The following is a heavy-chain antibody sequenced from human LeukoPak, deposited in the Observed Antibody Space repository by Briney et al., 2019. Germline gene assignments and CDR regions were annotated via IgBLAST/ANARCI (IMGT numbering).Heavy chain of an antibody. V-gene: IGHV3-23*01. D-gene: IGHD3-3*01. CDR3: AKGPGYYPYYYYYMDV. CDR1: GFTFSSYA. J-gene: IGHJ6*03. CDR2: ISGSGDGT. Sequence: GGSLRLSCAASGFTFSSYAMSWVRQAPGKGLEWVSAISGSGDGTYYADSVKGRFAISRDNSKNTVYLQMNSLRAEDTAVYYCAKGPGYYPYYYYYMDVWGKGTTVTISS.